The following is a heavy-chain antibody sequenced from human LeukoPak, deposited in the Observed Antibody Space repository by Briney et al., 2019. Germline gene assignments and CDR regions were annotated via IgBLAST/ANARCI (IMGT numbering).Heavy chain of an antibody. CDR1: GFTFSSYW. J-gene: IGHJ4*02. D-gene: IGHD3-22*01. Sequence: GGSLRLSCAASGFTFSSYWMSWVRQAPGKGLEWVANIKQDGSEKYYVDSEKGRFTISRDNSKNTLFLQMNSLRAEDTAVYYCARAMGVGGYYYDYWGQGTLVTASS. CDR3: ARAMGVGGYYYDY. CDR2: IKQDGSEK. V-gene: IGHV3-7*03.